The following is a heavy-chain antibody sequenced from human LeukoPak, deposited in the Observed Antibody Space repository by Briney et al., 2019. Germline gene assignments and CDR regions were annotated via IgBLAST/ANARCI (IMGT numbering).Heavy chain of an antibody. V-gene: IGHV3-43*02. CDR2: ISGDGGST. CDR1: GFTFDDYA. J-gene: IGHJ4*02. Sequence: QAGGSLRLSCAASGFTFDDYAMHWVRQAPGKGLEWVSLISGDGGSTYYADSVKGRFTISRDNSKNTLYLQMNSLRGEDTAVYYCVGDADFDYWGQGTLVSVSS. CDR3: VGDADFDY.